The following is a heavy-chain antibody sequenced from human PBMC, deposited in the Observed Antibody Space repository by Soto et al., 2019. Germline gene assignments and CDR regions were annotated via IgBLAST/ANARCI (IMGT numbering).Heavy chain of an antibody. J-gene: IGHJ4*02. Sequence: QVQLVQSGAEVKKPGASVKVSCKASGYTFTSYGISWVRQAPGQGLEWMEWISAYNGNTNHAQNLQGRVTVTTATSTSTAYMELRSLSSDDTAVYYCASEAAAGTLDYWGQGTLVTVSS. CDR2: ISAYNGNT. D-gene: IGHD6-13*01. CDR1: GYTFTSYG. CDR3: ASEAAAGTLDY. V-gene: IGHV1-18*01.